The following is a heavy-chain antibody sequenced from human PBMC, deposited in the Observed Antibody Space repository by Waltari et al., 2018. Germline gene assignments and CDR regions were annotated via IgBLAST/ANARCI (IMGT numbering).Heavy chain of an antibody. Sequence: QVHLVQSGAEVKKPGSSVKVSCTASGYTFTGSYIQWVRRAPGQGLEWMGRINPNSGDTNYAQKFQGRVTLTRDTSINTAYMELSSLKSDDTAVYYCARDLGSDYGNRDYWGQGTLVTVPS. J-gene: IGHJ4*02. D-gene: IGHD4-17*01. CDR3: ARDLGSDYGNRDY. CDR2: INPNSGDT. V-gene: IGHV1-2*06. CDR1: GYTFTGSY.